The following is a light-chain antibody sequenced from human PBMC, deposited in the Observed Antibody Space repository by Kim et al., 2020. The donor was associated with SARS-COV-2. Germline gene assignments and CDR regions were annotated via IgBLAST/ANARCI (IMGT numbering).Light chain of an antibody. CDR2: GNS. J-gene: IGLJ1*01. CDR3: QSYDSSLNYV. Sequence: GQGVTISCTGSSSNIGAGYDVHWYQQLPGTAPKLLIYGNSNRPSGVPDRFSGSKSGTSASLAITGLQAEDEADYYCQSYDSSLNYVFGTGTKVTVL. CDR1: SSNIGAGYD. V-gene: IGLV1-40*01.